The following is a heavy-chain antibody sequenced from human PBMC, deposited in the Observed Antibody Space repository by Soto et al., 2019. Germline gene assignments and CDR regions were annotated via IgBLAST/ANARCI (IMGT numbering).Heavy chain of an antibody. V-gene: IGHV4-59*01. D-gene: IGHD6-13*01. Sequence: SETLSLTCTVSGGSISSYYWSWIRQPPGKGLEWIGYIYYSGSTNYNPSLKSRVTISVDTSKNQFSLKLSSVTAADTAVYYCARAQGSSSWYFSPGGSYYFDYWGQGTLVTVSS. CDR2: IYYSGST. J-gene: IGHJ4*02. CDR3: ARAQGSSSWYFSPGGSYYFDY. CDR1: GGSISSYY.